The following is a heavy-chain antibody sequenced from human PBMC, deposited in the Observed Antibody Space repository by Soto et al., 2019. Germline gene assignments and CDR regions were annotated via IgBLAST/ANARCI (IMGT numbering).Heavy chain of an antibody. V-gene: IGHV1-69*01. CDR3: AGTYDTSGDYPYYFEY. D-gene: IGHD3-22*01. Sequence: QVQLVQSGAEVKKPGSSVRVSCEASGGTFIDYAFSWVRQAPGQGLEWMGGNVPISGIEDYAQKFQGRITITADASTRTAYMELTSLRSEDTAVYYCAGTYDTSGDYPYYFEYWGQGTLVTVSS. CDR1: GGTFIDYA. CDR2: NVPISGIE. J-gene: IGHJ4*02.